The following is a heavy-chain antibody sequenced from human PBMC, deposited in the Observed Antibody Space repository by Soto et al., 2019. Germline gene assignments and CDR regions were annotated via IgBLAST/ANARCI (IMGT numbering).Heavy chain of an antibody. CDR3: AKVGSGWYDFDY. Sequence: GGSLRLSCAASGFTFSNYPMSWVRQAPGKGLEWVSGMSGSGASTYYADSVKGRFTISRDNSKNTLYLRMNSLRGEDTAIYYCAKVGSGWYDFDYWGQGTLVTVSS. D-gene: IGHD6-19*01. CDR2: MSGSGAST. V-gene: IGHV3-23*01. J-gene: IGHJ4*02. CDR1: GFTFSNYP.